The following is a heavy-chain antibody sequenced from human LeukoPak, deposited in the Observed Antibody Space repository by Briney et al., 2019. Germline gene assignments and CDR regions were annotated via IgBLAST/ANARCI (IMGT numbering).Heavy chain of an antibody. CDR3: ARAARLAYCGGDCPRYYYYYGMDV. D-gene: IGHD2-21*02. Sequence: SETLSLTCAVYGGSFNSYYWNWVRQPPGKGLEWIGEIDHFGSTNYNPSLKSRVTISVDTSKNQFSLKLSSVTAADTAVYYCARAARLAYCGGDCPRYYYYYGMDVWGQGTTVTVSS. J-gene: IGHJ6*02. CDR1: GGSFNSYY. CDR2: IDHFGST. V-gene: IGHV4-34*01.